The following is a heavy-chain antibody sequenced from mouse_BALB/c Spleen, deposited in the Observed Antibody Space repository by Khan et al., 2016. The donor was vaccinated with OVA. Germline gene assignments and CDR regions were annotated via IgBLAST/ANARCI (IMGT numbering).Heavy chain of an antibody. V-gene: IGHV1-4*01. D-gene: IGHD2-14*01. J-gene: IGHJ3*01. CDR2: IIPSNDYT. CDR3: AREGAYYRSDGWFAY. Sequence: QVRLQQSGAELARPGASVKMSCKASGYTFTTYTIHWVKQRPGQGLEWIGYIIPSNDYTNYNQKFKDRATLTADKSSSTAYMQLNSLTSEDSAVYYCAREGAYYRSDGWFAYWGQGTLVTVSA. CDR1: GYTFTTYT.